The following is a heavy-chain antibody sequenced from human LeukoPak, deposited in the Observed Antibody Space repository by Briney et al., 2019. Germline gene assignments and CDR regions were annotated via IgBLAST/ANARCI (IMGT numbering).Heavy chain of an antibody. Sequence: SVKVSCKASGGTFSSYAISWVRQAPGQGLEWMGGIIPIFGTANYAQKFQGRVTITTDESTSTAYMELSSLRSEDTAVYYCARDRGAYSSSSDYWGQGTLVTVSS. CDR3: ARDRGAYSSSSDY. J-gene: IGHJ4*02. CDR1: GGTFSSYA. V-gene: IGHV1-69*05. CDR2: IIPIFGTA. D-gene: IGHD6-6*01.